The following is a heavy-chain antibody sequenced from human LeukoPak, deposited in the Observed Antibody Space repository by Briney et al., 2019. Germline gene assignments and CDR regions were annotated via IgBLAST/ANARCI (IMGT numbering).Heavy chain of an antibody. J-gene: IGHJ3*02. CDR1: GGSISSYY. D-gene: IGHD4-17*01. CDR3: ARVMTTVTIDAFDI. CDR2: IYYSGST. V-gene: IGHV4-59*01. Sequence: SETLSLTCTVSGGSISSYYWSWIRQPPGKGLEWIGYIYYSGSTNYNPSLKSRVTIPVDTSKNQFSLKLSSVTAADTAVYYCARVMTTVTIDAFDIWGQGTMVTVSS.